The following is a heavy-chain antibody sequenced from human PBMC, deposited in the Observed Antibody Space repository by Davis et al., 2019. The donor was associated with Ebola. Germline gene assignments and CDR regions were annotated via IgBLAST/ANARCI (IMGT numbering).Heavy chain of an antibody. CDR3: AREDSGSYYRY. Sequence: ASVKVSCKASGGTFSSYAISWVRQALGQGLEWMGIINPSGGSTSYAQKFQGRVTMTRDTSTSTVYMELSSLRSEDTAVYYCAREDSGSYYRYWGQGTLVTVSS. CDR1: GGTFSSYA. D-gene: IGHD1-26*01. CDR2: INPSGGST. J-gene: IGHJ4*02. V-gene: IGHV1-46*01.